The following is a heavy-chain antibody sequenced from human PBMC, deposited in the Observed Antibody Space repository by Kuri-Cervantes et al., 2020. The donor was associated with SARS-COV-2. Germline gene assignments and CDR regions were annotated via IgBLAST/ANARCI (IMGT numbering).Heavy chain of an antibody. CDR2: ISSSSSYI. V-gene: IGHV3-21*01. CDR1: GFTFSSYS. J-gene: IGHJ3*02. D-gene: IGHD6-19*01. Sequence: GGSLRLSCAASGFTFSSYSMNWVRQAPGKGLEWVSSISSSSSYIYYADSVKGRFTISRDNAKNSLYLQMNSLRAEDTAVYYCARGGGILSLGWSNAFDIWGQGTMVTVSS. CDR3: ARGGGILSLGWSNAFDI.